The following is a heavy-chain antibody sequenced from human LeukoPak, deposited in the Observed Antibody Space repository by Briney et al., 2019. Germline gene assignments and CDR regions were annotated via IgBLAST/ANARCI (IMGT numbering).Heavy chain of an antibody. J-gene: IGHJ3*02. V-gene: IGHV3-66*01. CDR3: ARGQYYYDSSGSLFDI. CDR1: GFTVSSNY. D-gene: IGHD3-22*01. Sequence: GGSLRLSCAASGFTVSSNYMSWVRQAPGKGLEWVSDIYSGGSTYYADSVKGRFTISRDNSKNTLYLQMNSLRAEDTAVYYCARGQYYYDSSGSLFDIWGQGTMVTVSS. CDR2: IYSGGST.